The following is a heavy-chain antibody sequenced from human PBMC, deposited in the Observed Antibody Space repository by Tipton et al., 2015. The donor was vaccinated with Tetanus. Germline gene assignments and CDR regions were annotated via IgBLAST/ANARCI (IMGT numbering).Heavy chain of an antibody. V-gene: IGHV3-7*03. J-gene: IGHJ4*02. Sequence: AVSGFDFRSDWMTWVRQAPGKGLEWVANIKQDGNEKYHVDSVKGRFTISRDNGKNLLHLQMNSLRVEDTAVYYCARDPHTIRTGNHRGFDYWGQGTKVTVSS. CDR1: GFDFRSDW. CDR3: ARDPHTIRTGNHRGFDY. D-gene: IGHD3-10*01. CDR2: IKQDGNEK.